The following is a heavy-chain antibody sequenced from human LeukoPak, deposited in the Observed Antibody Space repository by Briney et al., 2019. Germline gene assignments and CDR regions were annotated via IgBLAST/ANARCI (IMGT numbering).Heavy chain of an antibody. CDR1: GGSFSGYY. D-gene: IGHD3-16*02. Sequence: SETLSLTCAVYGGSFSGYYWSWIRQPPGKGLEWIGEINHSGSTNYNPSLKSRVTISVDTSKNQFSLKLSSVTAADTAVYYCASIYIKYVWGSYRPHNYFDYWGQGTLVTVSS. V-gene: IGHV4-34*01. CDR2: INHSGST. CDR3: ASIYIKYVWGSYRPHNYFDY. J-gene: IGHJ4*02.